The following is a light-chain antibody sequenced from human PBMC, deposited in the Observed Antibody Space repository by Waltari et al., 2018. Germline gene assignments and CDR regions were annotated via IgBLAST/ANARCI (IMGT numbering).Light chain of an antibody. Sequence: EVVLTQSPATLSLSPGDRAILSCRASQSVSVYLAWYQQKGGQAPRLLSYDTSKRVPGIPDRFSGSGSGTDFTLTISNLEPEDFAIYYCQQRSDWPVTFGPGTRLDIK. CDR2: DTS. CDR3: QQRSDWPVT. V-gene: IGKV3-11*01. J-gene: IGKJ3*01. CDR1: QSVSVY.